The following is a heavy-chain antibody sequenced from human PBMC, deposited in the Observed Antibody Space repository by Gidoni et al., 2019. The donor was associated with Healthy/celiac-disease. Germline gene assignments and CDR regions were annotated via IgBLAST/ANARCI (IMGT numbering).Heavy chain of an antibody. J-gene: IGHJ3*02. CDR2: IYWNDDK. D-gene: IGHD3-22*01. CDR3: ARRGPRTYYYDSYGYHAFDI. CDR1: ELSPSTSRVG. V-gene: IGHV2-5*01. Sequence: QITLKESGPTLVKPKQTLPPTCTLSELSPSTSRVGAGWIRQPPGKALEWLARIYWNDDKRYSPSLKSRLTIPKDTSKNQVVLMMTYMNPVDTAAYYCARRGPRTYYYDSYGYHAFDIWGQGTMVTVSS.